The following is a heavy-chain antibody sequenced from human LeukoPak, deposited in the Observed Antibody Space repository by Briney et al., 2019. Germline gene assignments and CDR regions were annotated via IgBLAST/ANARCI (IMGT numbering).Heavy chain of an antibody. CDR2: IYYSGST. Sequence: SQTLSLTCTVSGGSISSDDYYWGWIRQHPGKGLEWIGYIYYSGSTYYNPSLKSRVTISVDTSKNQFSLKLSSVTAADTAVYYCAGLTSSRRAFDIWGQRTMVTVSS. V-gene: IGHV4-31*03. CDR1: GGSISSDDYY. CDR3: AGLTSSRRAFDI. J-gene: IGHJ3*02. D-gene: IGHD4/OR15-4a*01.